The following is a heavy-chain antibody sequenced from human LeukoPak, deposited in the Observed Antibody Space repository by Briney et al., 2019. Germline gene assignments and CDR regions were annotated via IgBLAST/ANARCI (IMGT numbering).Heavy chain of an antibody. CDR3: ARAEMATITSGYYYYYMDV. V-gene: IGHV4-34*01. CDR2: INHSGST. Sequence: SETLSLTCAVYGGSFSGYYWSWIRQPPGKGLEWIGEINHSGSTNYNPSLKSRVTISVDTSKHQFSLKLSSVTAADTVVYYCARAEMATITSGYYYYYMDVWGKGTTVTVSS. CDR1: GGSFSGYY. J-gene: IGHJ6*03. D-gene: IGHD5-24*01.